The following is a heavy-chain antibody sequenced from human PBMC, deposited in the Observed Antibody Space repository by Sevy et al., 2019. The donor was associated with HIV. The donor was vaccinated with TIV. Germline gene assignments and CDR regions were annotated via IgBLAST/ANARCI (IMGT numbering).Heavy chain of an antibody. CDR1: GDSISSGVYS. CDR2: IFYSGST. V-gene: IGHV4-30-2*01. Sequence: SETLSLTCAVSGDSISSGVYSWNWIRQPPGKGLEWIVYIFYSGSTYYNPSLKSRTTISVNRSKNQFCLKLSSVTAADTAVYYCARDGGTVTTPGFFDIWGQGTMVTVSS. CDR3: ARDGGTVTTPGFFDI. J-gene: IGHJ3*02. D-gene: IGHD4-17*01.